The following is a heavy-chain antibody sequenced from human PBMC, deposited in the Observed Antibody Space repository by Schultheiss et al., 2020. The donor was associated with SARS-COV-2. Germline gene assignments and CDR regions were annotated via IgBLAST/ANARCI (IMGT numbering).Heavy chain of an antibody. D-gene: IGHD1-14*01. CDR2: IYHSGST. CDR1: GGSISSSNW. CDR3: ARAFAYPVFGGMDV. V-gene: IGHV4-4*02. J-gene: IGHJ6*02. Sequence: SETLSLTCVVSGGSISSSNWWSWVRQPPGKGLEWIGEIYHSGSTKYNPSLKSRVTISVDTSKNQFSLKLSSVTAADTAVYYCARAFAYPVFGGMDVWGQGTTVTVSS.